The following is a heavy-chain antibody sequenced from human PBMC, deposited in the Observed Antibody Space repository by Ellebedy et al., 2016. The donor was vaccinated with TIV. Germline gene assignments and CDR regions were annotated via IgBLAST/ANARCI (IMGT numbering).Heavy chain of an antibody. CDR3: ARYRVNGDAFDI. CDR2: IYYSGST. J-gene: IGHJ3*02. CDR1: GGSISSYY. D-gene: IGHD2-21*01. V-gene: IGHV4-59*01. Sequence: MPSETLSLTCTVSGGSISSYYWSWIRQPPGKGLEWIGYIYYSGSTNYNPSLKSRVTISVDTSKNQFSPKLSSVPAADTAVYYCARYRVNGDAFDIWGQGTMVTVSS.